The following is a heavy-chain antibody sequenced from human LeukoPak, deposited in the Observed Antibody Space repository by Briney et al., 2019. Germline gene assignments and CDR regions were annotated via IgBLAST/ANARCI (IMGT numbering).Heavy chain of an antibody. D-gene: IGHD2-8*02. Sequence: GGSLRLSCAASGFTFSNAWMSWVRQAPGQGLEWVGRIKDKTDGATKDYAAPVQGRFTISRDDSKNTLYLQMNSLRTEDTATYYCVKDGRYCAACICPRLFDCCGEGTLATVSS. CDR3: VKDGRYCAACICPRLFDC. CDR2: IKDKTDGATK. V-gene: IGHV3-15*01. J-gene: IGHJ4*02. CDR1: GFTFSNAW.